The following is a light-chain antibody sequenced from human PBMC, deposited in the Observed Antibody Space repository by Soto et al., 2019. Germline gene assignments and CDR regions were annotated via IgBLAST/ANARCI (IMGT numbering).Light chain of an antibody. J-gene: IGKJ4*01. CDR3: QQYGSSPLT. CDR1: QSVSSSY. Sequence: EIVLTQSPGTLSLSPGERATLSCRASQSVSSSYLAWYQQKPGQAPRLLIYGASSSATGIPDRFSGSGSGTDFTLTISRLDAEDFAVYYCQQYGSSPLTFGGGTKGEIK. V-gene: IGKV3-20*01. CDR2: GAS.